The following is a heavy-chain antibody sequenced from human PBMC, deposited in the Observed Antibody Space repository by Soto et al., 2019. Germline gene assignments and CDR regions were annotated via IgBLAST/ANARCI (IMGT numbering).Heavy chain of an antibody. CDR1: GYTLSEIS. D-gene: IGHD1-26*01. J-gene: IGHJ5*02. Sequence: VASVKVSCKVPGYTLSEISTHWVRQAPGKGLEWMGGFDPEHGETMYAQKFQGRVTMTEDTSTDTGYMELSSLRSDDTAVYYCATHSGSYYVPWFDPWGQGTLVTVSS. CDR2: FDPEHGET. CDR3: ATHSGSYYVPWFDP. V-gene: IGHV1-24*01.